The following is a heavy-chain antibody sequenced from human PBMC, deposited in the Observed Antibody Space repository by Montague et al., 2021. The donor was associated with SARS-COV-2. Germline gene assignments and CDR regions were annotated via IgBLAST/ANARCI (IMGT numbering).Heavy chain of an antibody. CDR3: ARAQNICFIANCVNYFDL. D-gene: IGHD1-1*01. CDR1: GGSIRRYY. Sequence: SETLSLTCAVSGGSIRRYYWGWIRQSPGKALECIGYVHYTGSTKYNPSLKTRVTLSLDTPKNHFSLRLNSVTAADMAVYYCARAQNICFIANCVNYFDLWGLGALVSVSS. CDR2: VHYTGST. V-gene: IGHV4-59*01. J-gene: IGHJ4*02.